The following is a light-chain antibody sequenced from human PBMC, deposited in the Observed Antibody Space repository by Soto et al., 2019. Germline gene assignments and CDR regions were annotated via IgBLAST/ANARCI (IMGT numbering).Light chain of an antibody. CDR2: EVS. Sequence: QSALTQPAYVSGSPGQSITISCTGTSSDVGGYHSVSWYQQHPGIAPKLMIYEVSNRPSGVSNRVSGSKSGNTASLTISGLQAEDEADYYCSSYTTSSTRVFGGGTKVTVL. CDR3: SSYTTSSTRV. CDR1: SSDVGGYHS. J-gene: IGLJ2*01. V-gene: IGLV2-14*01.